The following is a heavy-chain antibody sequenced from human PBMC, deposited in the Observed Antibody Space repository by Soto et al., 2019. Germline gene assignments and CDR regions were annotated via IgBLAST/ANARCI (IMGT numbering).Heavy chain of an antibody. CDR2: ISNYKGNT. V-gene: IGHV1-18*01. D-gene: IGHD2-15*01. CDR1: GLIFKSMG. J-gene: IGHJ4*02. CDR3: ARSGVNMYGFLDF. Sequence: QVKRCNLGVEAKKLGPPVKISARPTGLIFKSMGFIWCGKAPGQGPEWMGGISNYKGNTKLAEKFEGRVTLTKDTSTTTGYMELRSLRSDDTAMYYCARSGVNMYGFLDFWGQGTSLTVSS.